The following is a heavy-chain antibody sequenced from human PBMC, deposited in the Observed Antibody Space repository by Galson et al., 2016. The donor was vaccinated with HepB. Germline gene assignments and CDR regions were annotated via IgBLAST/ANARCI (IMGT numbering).Heavy chain of an antibody. CDR3: TRVKELGRGLHS. J-gene: IGHJ4*02. V-gene: IGHV6-1*01. CDR1: GDSVSSNNAG. CDR2: TYYRSKWFY. Sequence: CAISGDSVSSNNAGWNWIRQSPSRGLEWLGRTYYRSKWFYDYAEFVKSRITIKPDTTKNQFYLQLNSVTVEDTAVYYCTRVKELGRGLHSWGQGTLVIVSS. D-gene: IGHD3-10*01.